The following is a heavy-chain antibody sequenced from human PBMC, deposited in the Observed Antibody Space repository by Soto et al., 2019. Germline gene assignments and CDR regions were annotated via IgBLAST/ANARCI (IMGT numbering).Heavy chain of an antibody. CDR1: GYTFTSYD. D-gene: IGHD2-15*01. V-gene: IGHV1-8*01. J-gene: IGHJ5*02. CDR2: MNPNSGNT. CDR3: ASALLGYCSGGSCYPSHLLTEFGFDP. Sequence: ASVKVSCKASGYTFTSYDINWVRQATGQGLEWMGWMNPNSGNTGYAQKFQGRVTMTRNTSISTAYMELSSLRSEDTAVYYCASALLGYCSGGSCYPSHLLTEFGFDPWGQGTLVTVSS.